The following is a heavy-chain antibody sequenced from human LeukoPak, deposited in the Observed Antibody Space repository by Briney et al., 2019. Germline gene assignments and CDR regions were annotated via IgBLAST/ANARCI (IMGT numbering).Heavy chain of an antibody. V-gene: IGHV4-30-4*08. Sequence: PSETLSLTCTVSGGSISSGDYYWSWIRQPPGKGLEWIGYIYYSGSTYYNPSLKSRVTISVDTSKHQFSLQLSSVTAADTAVYYCARAPPGVAFDIWGQGTMVSVCS. J-gene: IGHJ3*02. CDR2: IYYSGST. CDR3: ARAPPGVAFDI. CDR1: GGSISSGDYY. D-gene: IGHD2-8*01.